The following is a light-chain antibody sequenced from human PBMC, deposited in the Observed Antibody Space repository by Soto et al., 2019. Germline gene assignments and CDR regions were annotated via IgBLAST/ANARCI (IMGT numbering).Light chain of an antibody. CDR2: EVS. CDR3: SSYTSSSTWV. CDR1: SSDVGGYNY. J-gene: IGLJ3*02. V-gene: IGLV2-14*01. Sequence: QSALTQPASVSGSPGQSITISRTGTSSDVGGYNYVSWYQQHPGKAPKLMIYEVSNRPSGVSNRFSGSKSGNTASLTISGLQAEDEADYYCSSYTSSSTWVFGGGTK.